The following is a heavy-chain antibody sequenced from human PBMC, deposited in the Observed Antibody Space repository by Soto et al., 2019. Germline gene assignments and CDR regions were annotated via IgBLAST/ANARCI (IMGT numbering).Heavy chain of an antibody. V-gene: IGHV3-30*18. CDR3: AKGYYPKWLRFQGPVGV. Sequence: QVQLVESGGGVVQPGRSLRLSCAASGFTFSSYGMHWVRQAPGKGLEWVAVISYDGSNKYYADSVKGRYTISRDNSKNTLYLQMNSLRAEDTAVYYCAKGYYPKWLRFQGPVGVWGKGTTVTVSS. CDR1: GFTFSSYG. J-gene: IGHJ6*04. D-gene: IGHD5-12*01. CDR2: ISYDGSNK.